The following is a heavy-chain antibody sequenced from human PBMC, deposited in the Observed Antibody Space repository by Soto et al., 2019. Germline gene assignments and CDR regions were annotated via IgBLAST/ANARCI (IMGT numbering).Heavy chain of an antibody. Sequence: ASVKVSCKASGGTFSSYAISWVRQAPGQGLEWMGGIIPIFGTANYAQKFQGRVTITADESTSTAYMELSSLRSEDTAVYYCAKSITAHSSSWYRFNWFDPWGQGTLVTVSS. D-gene: IGHD6-13*01. CDR2: IIPIFGTA. V-gene: IGHV1-69*13. CDR1: GGTFSSYA. CDR3: AKSITAHSSSWYRFNWFDP. J-gene: IGHJ5*02.